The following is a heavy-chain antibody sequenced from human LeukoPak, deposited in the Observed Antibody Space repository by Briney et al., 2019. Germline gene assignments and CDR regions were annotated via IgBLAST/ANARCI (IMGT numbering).Heavy chain of an antibody. CDR1: GFTFSSYA. CDR2: ISYDGSNK. V-gene: IGHV3-30-3*01. Sequence: GGSLRLSCAASGFTFSSYAMHWVRQAPGKGLEWVAVISYDGSNKYYADSVKGRFTISRDNAKNSLYLQMNSLRAEDTAVYYCARAGGFTYYDFWSGPLDYWGQGTLVTVSS. J-gene: IGHJ4*02. D-gene: IGHD3-3*01. CDR3: ARAGGFTYYDFWSGPLDY.